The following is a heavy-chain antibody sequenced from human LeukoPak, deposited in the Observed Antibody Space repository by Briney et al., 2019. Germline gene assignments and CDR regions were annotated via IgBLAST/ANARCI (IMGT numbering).Heavy chain of an antibody. CDR1: GGSISSSSYY. CDR2: IYTSGST. D-gene: IGHD3-10*01. Sequence: SETLSLTCTVSGGSISSSSYYWTWIRQPAGKGLEWIGRIYTSGSTNYNPSLKSRVTISVDMSKNQFSLKLSSVTAADTAVYYCARGTYYGSVFDYWGQGTLATVSS. V-gene: IGHV4-61*02. J-gene: IGHJ4*02. CDR3: ARGTYYGSVFDY.